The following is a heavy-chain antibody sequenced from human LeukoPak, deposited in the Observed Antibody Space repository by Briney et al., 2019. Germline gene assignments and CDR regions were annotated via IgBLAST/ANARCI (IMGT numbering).Heavy chain of an antibody. CDR1: GFTFNTYW. V-gene: IGHV3-74*01. CDR3: ARSSYPYYFDY. J-gene: IGHJ4*02. CDR2: INNDGSDT. Sequence: GGSLRLSCAASGFTFNTYWMHWVRQAPGKGLVWVSRINNDGSDTIYADSVKGRFTISRDNAKDTLYLQMISLRVEDTAVYYCARSSYPYYFDYWGQGTLVPSPQ.